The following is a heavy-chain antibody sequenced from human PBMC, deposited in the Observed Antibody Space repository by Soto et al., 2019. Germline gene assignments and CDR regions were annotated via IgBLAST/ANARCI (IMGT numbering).Heavy chain of an antibody. Sequence: ASVKVSCKASGYIFTNYYMQWVRQAPGQGLEWMGIINPSGGSTTYAQKFQGRVTMTRDTSTSTVYMELSSLRSEDTAVYYCARDLRELSTTAFDYWGQGTLVTVSS. V-gene: IGHV1-46*03. D-gene: IGHD3-10*01. CDR3: ARDLRELSTTAFDY. J-gene: IGHJ4*02. CDR2: INPSGGST. CDR1: GYIFTNYY.